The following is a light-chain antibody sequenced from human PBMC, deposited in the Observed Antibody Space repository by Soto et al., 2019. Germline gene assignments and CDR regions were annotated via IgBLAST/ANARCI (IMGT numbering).Light chain of an antibody. CDR2: GAS. CDR1: QSVSNTY. J-gene: IGKJ5*01. V-gene: IGKV3-20*01. Sequence: EIVLTQSPDTLSLSPGERATLSCRASQSVSNTYLAWYQQKPGQAPRLLIYGASSRAPGIPDRFSGSGSGTDFTLTISRLEPEDFAVYYCQQYGTSPYTFGQGTRLEI. CDR3: QQYGTSPYT.